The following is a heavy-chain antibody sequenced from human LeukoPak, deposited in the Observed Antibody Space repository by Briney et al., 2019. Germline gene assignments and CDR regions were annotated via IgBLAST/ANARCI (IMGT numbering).Heavy chain of an antibody. D-gene: IGHD3-10*01. CDR1: GGTFSSYA. V-gene: IGHV1-69*05. J-gene: IGHJ5*02. Sequence: SVKVSCKASGGTFSSYAISWVRQAPGQGLEWMGGIIPIFGTANYAQKFQDRVTITRNTSISTAYMELSSLRSEDTAVYYCARASNPSMIPGHNWYDTWGQGTLVTVSS. CDR3: ARASNPSMIPGHNWYDT. CDR2: IIPIFGTA.